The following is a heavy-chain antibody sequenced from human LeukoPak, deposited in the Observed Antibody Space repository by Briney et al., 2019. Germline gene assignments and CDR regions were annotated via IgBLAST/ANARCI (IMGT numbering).Heavy chain of an antibody. J-gene: IGHJ5*02. CDR1: GGSISSSSYY. CDR3: ARHVVPAAIRGVQYNWFDP. CDR2: IYYSGST. Sequence: SETLSLTCTVSGGSISSSSYYWRWIRQPPGKGLEWIGSIYYSGSTYYNPSLKSRVTISVDTSNNQCSMKLSTVPAADTAVNYCARHVVPAAIRGVQYNWFDPWGQGTLVTVPS. V-gene: IGHV4-39*01. D-gene: IGHD2-2*02.